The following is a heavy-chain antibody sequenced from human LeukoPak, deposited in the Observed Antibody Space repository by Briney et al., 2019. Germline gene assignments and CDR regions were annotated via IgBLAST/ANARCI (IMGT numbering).Heavy chain of an antibody. CDR3: AKVGAYSSSSSIGDYYYMDV. V-gene: IGHV3-33*06. CDR2: IWYDGSNK. CDR1: GFSFSFYG. D-gene: IGHD6-6*01. J-gene: IGHJ6*03. Sequence: GGSLRLSCAASGFSFSFYGMHWVRQAPGKGLEWVAVIWYDGSNKYYADSVKGRFTISRDNSKNTLDLQMNSLRAEDTAVYYCAKVGAYSSSSSIGDYYYMDVWGKGTTVTVSS.